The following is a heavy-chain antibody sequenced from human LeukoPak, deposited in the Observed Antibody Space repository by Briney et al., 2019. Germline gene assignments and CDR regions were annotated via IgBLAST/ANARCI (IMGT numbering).Heavy chain of an antibody. D-gene: IGHD3-16*01. V-gene: IGHV1-18*01. CDR1: GGTFSSYA. CDR2: ISAYNGNT. J-gene: IGHJ4*02. Sequence: ASVKVSCKASGGTFSSYATSWVRQAPGQGLEWMGWISAYNGNTNYAQKLQGRVTMTTDTSTSTAYMELRSLRSDDTAVYYCARETRGNYGYWGQGTLVTVSS. CDR3: ARETRGNYGY.